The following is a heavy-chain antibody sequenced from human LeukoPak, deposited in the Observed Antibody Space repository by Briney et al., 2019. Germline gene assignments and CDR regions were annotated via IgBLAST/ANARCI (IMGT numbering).Heavy chain of an antibody. Sequence: SETLSLTCTVSGGSIRSYYWSWMWQPPGKGLEWIGYIYYSGSTNYNPSLKSRVTISVDTSKNQFSLKLSSVTAADTAVYYCARHSGYDHNWFDPWGQGTLVTVSS. CDR1: GGSIRSYY. CDR3: ARHSGYDHNWFDP. D-gene: IGHD5-12*01. CDR2: IYYSGST. J-gene: IGHJ5*02. V-gene: IGHV4-59*08.